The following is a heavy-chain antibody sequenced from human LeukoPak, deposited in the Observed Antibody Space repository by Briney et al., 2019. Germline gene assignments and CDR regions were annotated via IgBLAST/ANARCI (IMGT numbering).Heavy chain of an antibody. CDR1: GHTFSISW. CDR2: IYVGDSDT. D-gene: IGHD4/OR15-4a*01. J-gene: IGHJ6*02. CDR3: ARCGHYDAYRV. V-gene: IGHV5-51*01. Sequence: GDSLKISCKGSGHTFSISWIGWVRQKPGEGLEWMGIIYVGDSDTRYNPSLQGQVTISADRSTSTAYLQWSSLKSSDTAIYYCARCGHYDAYRVWGQGTTVTVSS.